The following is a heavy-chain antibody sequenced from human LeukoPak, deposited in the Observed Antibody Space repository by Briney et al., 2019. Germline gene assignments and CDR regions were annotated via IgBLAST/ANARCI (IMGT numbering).Heavy chain of an antibody. CDR1: GGSISSYY. CDR2: IYYTGST. CDR3: ARGPSREYSSGWYRFDY. Sequence: SETLSLACTVSGGSISSYYWSWIRQPPGKGLEWIGYIYYTGSTNYNPSLKSRVTISVDTSKNQFSLKLSSVTAADTAVYYCARGPSREYSSGWYRFDYWGQGTLLTVSS. V-gene: IGHV4-59*01. D-gene: IGHD6-19*01. J-gene: IGHJ4*02.